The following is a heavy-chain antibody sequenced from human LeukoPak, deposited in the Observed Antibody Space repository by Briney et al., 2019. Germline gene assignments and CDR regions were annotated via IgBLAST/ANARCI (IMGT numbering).Heavy chain of an antibody. CDR3: AKDGFCTSTTCYPNHFDQ. D-gene: IGHD2-2*01. Sequence: PGGSLRLSCAASGFTFSGYAMHWVRQAPGKGLEWVAVMSYDGSNKYYVDSVKGRFTVSRDNSKNTLYLQMNSLRAEDTAVYYCAKDGFCTSTTCYPNHFDQWGQGILVTVSS. V-gene: IGHV3-30*18. CDR1: GFTFSGYA. CDR2: MSYDGSNK. J-gene: IGHJ4*02.